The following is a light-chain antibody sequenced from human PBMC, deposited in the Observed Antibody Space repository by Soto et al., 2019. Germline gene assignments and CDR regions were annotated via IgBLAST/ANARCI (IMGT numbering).Light chain of an antibody. J-gene: IGLJ2*01. CDR1: SGYSNYK. CDR2: VGTGGIVG. Sequence: QPVLTQPPSASASLGASVTLTCTLSSGYSNYKVDWYQQRPGKGPRFVMRVGTGGIVGSKGDGIPDRFSVLGSGLNRYLTIKNIQEEDESDYHCGADHGSGSNCGVVFGGGTKVTVL. V-gene: IGLV9-49*01. CDR3: GADHGSGSNCGVV.